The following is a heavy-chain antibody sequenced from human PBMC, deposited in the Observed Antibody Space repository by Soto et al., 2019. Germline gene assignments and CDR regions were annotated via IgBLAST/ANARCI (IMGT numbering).Heavy chain of an antibody. Sequence: SVKVSCKASGGTFSSYAISWVRQAPGQGLEWMGGTIPIFGTANYAQKFQGRVTITADESTSTAYMELSSLRSEDTAVYCCARSRIAGADSWFDPWGQGTLVTVSS. CDR3: ARSRIAGADSWFDP. CDR1: GGTFSSYA. J-gene: IGHJ5*02. V-gene: IGHV1-69*13. CDR2: TIPIFGTA. D-gene: IGHD6-19*01.